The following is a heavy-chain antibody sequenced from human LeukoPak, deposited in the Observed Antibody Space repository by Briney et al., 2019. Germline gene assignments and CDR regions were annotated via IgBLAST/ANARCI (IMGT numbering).Heavy chain of an antibody. CDR3: ARTIAAAGTDAFDI. J-gene: IGHJ3*02. Sequence: SETLSLTCTVSGGSISSYYWSWIRQPPGKGLEWIGYVYYSGSTNSNPSLKSRVTISVDTSKNQFSLKLSSVTAADTAVYYCARTIAAAGTDAFDIWGQGTMVTVSS. V-gene: IGHV4-59*08. CDR2: VYYSGST. CDR1: GGSISSYY. D-gene: IGHD6-13*01.